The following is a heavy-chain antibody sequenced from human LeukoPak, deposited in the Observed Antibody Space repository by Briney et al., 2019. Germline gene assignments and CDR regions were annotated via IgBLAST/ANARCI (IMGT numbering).Heavy chain of an antibody. D-gene: IGHD6-19*01. CDR1: GFTFSNYA. Sequence: GRSLRLSCAVSGFTFSNYAMHWVRLAPGKGMEWVAIISYDGRNEYYADSVKGRFTISRDNSKNTLYLQMNSLRAEDTAVYYCAKEHSSGWYRPVDYWGQGTLVTVSS. CDR3: AKEHSSGWYRPVDY. J-gene: IGHJ4*02. CDR2: ISYDGRNE. V-gene: IGHV3-30-3*02.